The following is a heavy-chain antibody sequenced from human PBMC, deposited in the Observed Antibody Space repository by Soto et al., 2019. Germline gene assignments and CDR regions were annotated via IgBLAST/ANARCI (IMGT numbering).Heavy chain of an antibody. Sequence: SETLSLTCTVSGGSISSYYWSWIRQPPGKGLEWIGYIYYSGSTNYSASLKCRVTMFVDKSLSQFSLKLTSVTAADTAVYYCARHGSSAWAVNWFDFWGQGTLVTVSS. J-gene: IGHJ5*01. V-gene: IGHV4-59*08. D-gene: IGHD6-19*01. CDR2: IYYSGST. CDR3: ARHGSSAWAVNWFDF. CDR1: GGSISSYY.